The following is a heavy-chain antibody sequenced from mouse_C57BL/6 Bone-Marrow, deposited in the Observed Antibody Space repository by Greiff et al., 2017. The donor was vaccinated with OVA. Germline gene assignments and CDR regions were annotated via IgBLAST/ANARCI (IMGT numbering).Heavy chain of an antibody. V-gene: IGHV1-19*01. D-gene: IGHD2-2*01. CDR3: AREDGYDEGDY. CDR1: GYTFTDYY. Sequence: VQLQQSGPVLVKPGASVKMSCKASGYTFTDYYMNWVKQSHGKSLEWIGVINPYNGGTSYNQKFKGKATLTVDKFSSTAYMELNSLTSEDSAVYYCAREDGYDEGDYWGQGTTLTVSS. J-gene: IGHJ2*01. CDR2: INPYNGGT.